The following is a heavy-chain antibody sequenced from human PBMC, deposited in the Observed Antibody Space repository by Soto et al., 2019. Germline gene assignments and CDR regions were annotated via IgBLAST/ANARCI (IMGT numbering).Heavy chain of an antibody. CDR3: ARSRRWSSRGGFDY. D-gene: IGHD2-8*01. Sequence: PSETLSLTCAVYGGSFSGYYWSWIRQPPGKGLEWIGEINHSGSTNYNPSLKSRVTISVDTSKNQFSLKLSSVTAADTAVYYCARSRRWSSRGGFDYWGQGTLVTVSS. CDR2: INHSGST. J-gene: IGHJ4*02. CDR1: GGSFSGYY. V-gene: IGHV4-34*01.